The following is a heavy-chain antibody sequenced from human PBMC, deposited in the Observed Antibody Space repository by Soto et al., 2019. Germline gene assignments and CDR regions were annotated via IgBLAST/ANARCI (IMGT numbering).Heavy chain of an antibody. V-gene: IGHV3-73*02. CDR3: TRPRGDDPKTDY. CDR2: IRSKANSYAT. D-gene: IGHD3-10*01. Sequence: EVQLVESGGGLVQPGGSLKLSCAASGFTFSGSAMHWVRQASGKGLEWVGRIRSKANSYATAYAASVKGRFTISRXXSKSTAYLQMNSLKTEDTAVYYCTRPRGDDPKTDYWGQGTLVTVSS. CDR1: GFTFSGSA. J-gene: IGHJ4*02.